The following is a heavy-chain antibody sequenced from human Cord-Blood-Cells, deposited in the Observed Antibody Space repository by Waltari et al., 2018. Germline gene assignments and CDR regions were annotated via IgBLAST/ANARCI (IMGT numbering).Heavy chain of an antibody. CDR2: ISYDGSNK. D-gene: IGHD1-1*01. CDR1: GFTFSSCS. V-gene: IGHV3-30-3*01. J-gene: IGHJ3*02. CDR3: ARDKAGTTQGAFDI. Sequence: QVQLVESGGGVVQPGRSLRLSCSASGFTFSSCSMLWVRQAPGKGLEWVAVISYDGSNKYYADSVKGRFTISRDNSKNTLYLQMNSLRAEDTAVYYCARDKAGTTQGAFDIWGQGTMVTVSS.